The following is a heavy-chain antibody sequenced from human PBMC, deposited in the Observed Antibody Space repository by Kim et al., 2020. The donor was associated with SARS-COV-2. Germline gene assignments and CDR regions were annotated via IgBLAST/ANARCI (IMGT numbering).Heavy chain of an antibody. Sequence: SETLSLTCAVYGGSFSGYYWSWIRQPPGKGLEWIGEINHSGSTNYNPSLKSRVTISVDTSKNQFSLKLSSVTAADTAVYYCARSLRERGYMVRGVIITLDYWGQGTLVTVSS. CDR1: GGSFSGYY. V-gene: IGHV4-34*01. CDR3: ARSLRERGYMVRGVIITLDY. CDR2: INHSGST. D-gene: IGHD3-10*01. J-gene: IGHJ4*02.